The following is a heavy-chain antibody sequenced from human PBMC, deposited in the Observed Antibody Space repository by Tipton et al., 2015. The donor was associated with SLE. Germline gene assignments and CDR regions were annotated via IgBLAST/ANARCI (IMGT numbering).Heavy chain of an antibody. Sequence: TLSLTCTVSGGSISSHYWSWIRQPPGKGLEWIGYIYYSGSTNYNPSLKSRVTISVDTSKNQFSLKLSSVTAADTAVYYCASYGSGGLSGAFDIWGQGTMVTVSS. CDR1: GGSISSHY. CDR3: ASYGSGGLSGAFDI. V-gene: IGHV4-59*11. J-gene: IGHJ3*02. CDR2: IYYSGST. D-gene: IGHD6-25*01.